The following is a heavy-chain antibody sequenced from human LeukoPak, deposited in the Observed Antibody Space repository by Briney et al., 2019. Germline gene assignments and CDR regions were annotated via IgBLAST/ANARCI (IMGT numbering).Heavy chain of an antibody. Sequence: ASVKVSCKASGYSFTNYGITWIREAPGQGPEWLGWISGYNANAHYAQNVQGRVTLTTDTSTNTAYMELRGLTSDDTAMYYCARVGRGCSSIRCYWEDWFDPWGQGTLSSSPQ. CDR2: ISGYNANA. CDR1: GYSFTNYG. J-gene: IGHJ5*02. V-gene: IGHV1-18*01. D-gene: IGHD2-2*01. CDR3: ARVGRGCSSIRCYWEDWFDP.